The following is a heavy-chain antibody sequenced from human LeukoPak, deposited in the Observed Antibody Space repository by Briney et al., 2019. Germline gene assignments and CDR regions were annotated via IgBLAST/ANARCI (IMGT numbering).Heavy chain of an antibody. Sequence: SETLSLTCAVYGGSFSGYYWSWIRQPPGKGLEWIGEIDHSGSTNYNPSLKSRVTISIDTSKNQFSLKLSSVTAADTVVYYCAGASYYYGSGRNWFDPWGQGTLVTVSS. J-gene: IGHJ5*02. CDR3: AGASYYYGSGRNWFDP. D-gene: IGHD3-10*01. V-gene: IGHV4-34*01. CDR2: IDHSGST. CDR1: GGSFSGYY.